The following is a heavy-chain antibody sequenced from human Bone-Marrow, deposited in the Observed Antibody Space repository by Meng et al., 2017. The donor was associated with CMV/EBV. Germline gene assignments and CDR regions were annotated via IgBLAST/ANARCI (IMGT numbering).Heavy chain of an antibody. J-gene: IGHJ6*02. D-gene: IGHD6-13*01. CDR3: ARQWSSSWYKLNYYYGMDV. V-gene: IGHV5-51*01. CDR1: GYRFTNYW. CDR2: IYPVDSDT. Sequence: GESLKISCEASGYRFTNYWIGWVRQMPGKGLEWMGIIYPVDSDTRYSPSFRGQVTISVDKYISTAFLQWNSLKASVTAIYYCARQWSSSWYKLNYYYGMDVWGQGTTVTVSS.